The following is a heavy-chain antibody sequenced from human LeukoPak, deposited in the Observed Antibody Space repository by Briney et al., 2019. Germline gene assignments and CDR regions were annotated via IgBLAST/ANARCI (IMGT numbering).Heavy chain of an antibody. Sequence: SETLSLTCSVSGGSISGYYWTWVRQPPGKGLEWIGQIHYSGRADYNPSLRSRITMSVDTSRNQISLKLSSVTAADTAIYYCVRFGVNYDMDVWGQGTTVTVFS. CDR1: GGSISGYY. J-gene: IGHJ6*02. CDR3: VRFGVNYDMDV. D-gene: IGHD3-16*01. V-gene: IGHV4-59*01. CDR2: IHYSGRA.